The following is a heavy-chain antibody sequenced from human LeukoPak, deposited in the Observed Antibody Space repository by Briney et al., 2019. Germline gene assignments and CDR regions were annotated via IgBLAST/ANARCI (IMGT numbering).Heavy chain of an antibody. CDR3: ARDGQWLLPTTYFDY. CDR1: GYTFTSYY. V-gene: IGHV1-46*01. CDR2: INPSGGST. Sequence: ASVKVSCKASGYTFTSYYMRWVRQAPGQGLEWMGIINPSGGSTSYAQKFQGRVTMTRDMSTSTVYMELSSLRSEDTAVYYCARDGQWLLPTTYFDYWGQGTLVTVSS. J-gene: IGHJ4*02. D-gene: IGHD6-19*01.